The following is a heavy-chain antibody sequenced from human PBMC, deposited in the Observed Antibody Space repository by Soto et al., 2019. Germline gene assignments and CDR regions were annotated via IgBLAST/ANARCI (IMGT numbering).Heavy chain of an antibody. Sequence: PVGSLRLSCASSVFTLSKSSMNCVRHPPGKGLEWLSSISTNSNYIRYADSVKGRFTISRDNAKNSLSLQMMNLRADDTAMYYCATDTGDIEVVPATTWGRGTLVTVSS. J-gene: IGHJ4*02. CDR2: ISTNSNYI. CDR1: VFTLSKSS. D-gene: IGHD2-15*01. V-gene: IGHV3-21*04. CDR3: ATDTGDIEVVPATT.